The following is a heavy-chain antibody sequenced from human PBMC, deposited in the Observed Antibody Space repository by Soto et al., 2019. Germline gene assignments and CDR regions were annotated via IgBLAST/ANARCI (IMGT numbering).Heavy chain of an antibody. Sequence: SETLSLTCAVYGGSFSCYYWSWIRQPPGKGLEWIGEINHSGSTNYNPSLKSRVTISVDTSKNQFSLKLSSVTAADTAVYYCARVYYDYVWGSYRFPSMNWFDPWGQGTLVTVSS. CDR1: GGSFSCYY. CDR3: ARVYYDYVWGSYRFPSMNWFDP. D-gene: IGHD3-16*02. CDR2: INHSGST. V-gene: IGHV4-34*01. J-gene: IGHJ5*02.